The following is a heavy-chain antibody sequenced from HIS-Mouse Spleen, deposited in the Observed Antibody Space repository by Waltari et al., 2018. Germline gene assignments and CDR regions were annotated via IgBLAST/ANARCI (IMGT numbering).Heavy chain of an antibody. CDR1: GYTLTGYY. D-gene: IGHD3-22*01. CDR3: ASSEVVVIRMGAFDI. J-gene: IGHJ3*02. Sequence: QVQLVQSGAEVKKPGASVKVSCKASGYTLTGYYMHWGGQAPGQGLAWMVWIDPNSCGTNCAQKFQGRVTMTRDTSISTAYMELSRLRSDDTAVYYCASSEVVVIRMGAFDIWGQGTMVTVSS. CDR2: IDPNSCGT. V-gene: IGHV1-2*02.